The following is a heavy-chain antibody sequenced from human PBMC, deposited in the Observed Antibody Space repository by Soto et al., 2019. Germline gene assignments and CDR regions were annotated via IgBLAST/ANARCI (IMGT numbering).Heavy chain of an antibody. Sequence: ASVKVSCKESGYSFNNYFMHWVRQDTGQGLEWMGIINPSGGSTSYAQKFQGRVTMTGDTSTSKVYMELNSLRAEDTALYYCARGHGTYYYDSSGYRDAFDISGQGTMVTVSS. V-gene: IGHV1-46*02. CDR2: INPSGGST. CDR3: ARGHGTYYYDSSGYRDAFDI. D-gene: IGHD3-22*01. CDR1: GYSFNNYF. J-gene: IGHJ3*02.